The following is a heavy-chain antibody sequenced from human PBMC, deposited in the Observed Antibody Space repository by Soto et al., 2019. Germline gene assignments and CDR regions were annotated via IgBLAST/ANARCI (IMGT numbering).Heavy chain of an antibody. Sequence: ASVKVSCKASGYTFTSYAMHWVRQAPGQRLEWMGWINAGNGSTKYSQKFQGRVTITRDTSASTAYMELSSLRSEDTAVYYCAREDIVATHYYYYYGMDVWGQGTTVTVSS. CDR3: AREDIVATHYYYYYGMDV. CDR2: INAGNGST. D-gene: IGHD5-12*01. J-gene: IGHJ6*02. V-gene: IGHV1-3*01. CDR1: GYTFTSYA.